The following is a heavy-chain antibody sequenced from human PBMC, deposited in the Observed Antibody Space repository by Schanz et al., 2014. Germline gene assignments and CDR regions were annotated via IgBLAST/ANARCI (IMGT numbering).Heavy chain of an antibody. Sequence: VQLVESGGGLVQPGGSLRLSCAASAFIFRSYSMHWVRQAPGKGLEWVANIGYDGSEKYYVDSVKGRFTISRDNSKDTLYLQMNSLRAEDTAVYYCARDHQWLARYYMDVWGKGTTVTVSS. CDR2: IGYDGSEK. J-gene: IGHJ6*03. V-gene: IGHV3-33*08. D-gene: IGHD6-19*01. CDR1: AFIFRSYS. CDR3: ARDHQWLARYYMDV.